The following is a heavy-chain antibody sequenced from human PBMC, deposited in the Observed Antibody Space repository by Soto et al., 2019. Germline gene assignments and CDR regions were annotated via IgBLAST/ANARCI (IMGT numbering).Heavy chain of an antibody. D-gene: IGHD3-22*01. J-gene: IGHJ5*02. CDR2: INHSGST. V-gene: IGHV4-34*01. CDR3: AKSNYDSSGYYIIDH. CDR1: GVSFSGYY. Sequence: ETLSLSCTVYGVSFSGYYWSWIRQPPGKGLEWIGEINHSGSTNYNPSLKSRVTISVDRSKTQCSLKLTSVTAADTAVYYCAKSNYDSSGYYIIDHWGQGTLVTVSS.